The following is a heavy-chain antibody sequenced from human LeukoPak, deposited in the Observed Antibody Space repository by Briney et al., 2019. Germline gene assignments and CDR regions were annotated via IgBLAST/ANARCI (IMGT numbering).Heavy chain of an antibody. J-gene: IGHJ6*02. D-gene: IGHD2-15*01. CDR1: GGAFRGYY. V-gene: IGHV4-34*01. CDR2: INHSGST. CDR3: ARARIVVVVAATLYYYGMDV. Sequence: SETLSLTCAVYGGAFRGYYWSWIRQSPGKGLEWIGEINHSGSTNYNPSLKSRDTISVDTSKNQFSLKLSSVTAADTAVYYCARARIVVVVAATLYYYGMDVWGLGTTVTVSS.